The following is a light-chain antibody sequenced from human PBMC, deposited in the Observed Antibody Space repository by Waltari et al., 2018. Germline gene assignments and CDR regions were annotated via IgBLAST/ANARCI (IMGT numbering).Light chain of an antibody. J-gene: IGLJ2*01. CDR1: SSNIGGYD. Sequence: QSVLTQPPSVSGYPGQRVTISCTGSSSNIGGYDVHWYQQLPGTAPKLLIFENNKRPSGVSDRFSGSKSATSASLTITRLQSEDEAEYYCEAWDNSLNGILFGGGTRLTVL. CDR3: EAWDNSLNGIL. CDR2: ENN. V-gene: IGLV1-44*01.